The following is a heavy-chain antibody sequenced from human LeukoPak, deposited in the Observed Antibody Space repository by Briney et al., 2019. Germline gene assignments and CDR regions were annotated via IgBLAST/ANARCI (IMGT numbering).Heavy chain of an antibody. CDR1: VYTFTDYD. CDR2: MNPVSGDT. D-gene: IGHD5/OR15-5a*01. Sequence: ASVKVSSTASVYTFTDYDINWLRQAPRQGLEWLGCMNPVSGDTGHAQKFQGRVTMTRDTSISTASMQLSSLRAEYRAIYYCAIGRRHRVSESDYWGQGTLVTVSS. CDR3: AIGRRHRVSESDY. J-gene: IGHJ4*02. V-gene: IGHV1-8*01.